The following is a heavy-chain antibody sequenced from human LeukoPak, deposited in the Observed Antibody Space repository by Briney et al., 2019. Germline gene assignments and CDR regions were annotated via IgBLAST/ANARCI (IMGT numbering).Heavy chain of an antibody. CDR3: ARGGLYWHI. CDR1: GFSFSSYE. V-gene: IGHV3-7*04. J-gene: IGHJ3*02. Sequence: PGGSLRLSCAASGFSFSSYEMNWVRQAPGKGLEWVANIKQDGSEKNYVDSVKGRFTISRDNARNSLYLQMDSLRAEDTALYYCARGGLYWHIWGQGTMVTVSS. CDR2: IKQDGSEK. D-gene: IGHD2-15*01.